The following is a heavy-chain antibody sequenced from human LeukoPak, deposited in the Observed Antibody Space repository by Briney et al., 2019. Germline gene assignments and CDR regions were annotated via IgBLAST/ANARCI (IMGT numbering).Heavy chain of an antibody. CDR1: GGSVTTYH. CDR2: IYYSGSI. D-gene: IGHD4-17*01. J-gene: IGHJ4*02. Sequence: SETLSLTCTVSGGSVTTYHWSWIRQPPGKGLEWIGYIYYSGSINYNPSLNSRVAISLDTSKNEFSLKLRSVTAADTAVHYCARYPGASGDSYYFDYWGQGTLVTVSS. CDR3: ARYPGASGDSYYFDY. V-gene: IGHV4-59*02.